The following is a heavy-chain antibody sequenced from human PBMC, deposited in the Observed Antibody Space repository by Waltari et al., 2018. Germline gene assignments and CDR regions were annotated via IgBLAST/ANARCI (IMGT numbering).Heavy chain of an antibody. CDR3: ARAGYDSSGYYVLVDY. Sequence: QVQLQESAPGLVKPSETLSLTCTVSGGPISSYYWSWLRQPPGKGLEWIGYIYYSGSTNYNPSLKSRVTISVDTSKNQFSLKLSSVTAADTAVYYCARAGYDSSGYYVLVDYWGQGTLVTVSS. CDR2: IYYSGST. CDR1: GGPISSYY. D-gene: IGHD3-22*01. J-gene: IGHJ4*02. V-gene: IGHV4-59*01.